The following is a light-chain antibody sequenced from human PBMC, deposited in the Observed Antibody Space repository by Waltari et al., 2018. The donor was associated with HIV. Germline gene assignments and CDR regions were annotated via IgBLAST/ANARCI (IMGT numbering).Light chain of an antibody. CDR3: QSYDSSLSAYV. CDR1: SSNFGAGYD. CDR2: SDN. V-gene: IGLV1-40*01. J-gene: IGLJ1*01. Sequence: QSMLTQSPSVSGAPGQRVTISCTGTSSNFGAGYDVHWFQHLPGTAPKLLVYSDNNRPSGVPDRFSASKAGTSASLAISGLQVDDEAAYYCQSYDSSLSAYVFGPGTKVTVL.